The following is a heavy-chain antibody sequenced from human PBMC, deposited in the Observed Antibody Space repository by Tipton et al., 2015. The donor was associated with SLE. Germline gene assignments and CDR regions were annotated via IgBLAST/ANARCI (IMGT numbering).Heavy chain of an antibody. CDR3: ARQSHDVPHTAAFDY. J-gene: IGHJ4*02. CDR2: ISYSGGT. D-gene: IGHD1-1*01. V-gene: IGHV4-4*02. CDR1: GGSITSNKW. Sequence: TLSLTCGVSGGSITSNKWWTWVRQSPGKGLEWIGYISYSGGTYYNPTLKSRVTLSVDTSKNQFSLKLSSVTAADTAIYYCARQSHDVPHTAAFDYWGQGTLVTVSS.